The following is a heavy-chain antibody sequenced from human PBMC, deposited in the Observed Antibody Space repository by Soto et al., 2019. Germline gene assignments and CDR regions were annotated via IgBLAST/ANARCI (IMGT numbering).Heavy chain of an antibody. CDR1: GFTFNSYA. V-gene: IGHV3-30-3*01. CDR2: ISYDGSNK. CDR3: ARVHSSGWEAYFDY. D-gene: IGHD6-19*01. Sequence: QVQLVESGGGVVQPGKSLRLSCAASGFTFNSYAMHWVRQAPGKGLEWVAVISYDGSNKYYADSVKGRFTISRDNSKNTLYLQMNSLRAEDTAVYYCARVHSSGWEAYFDYWGQGTLVTVSS. J-gene: IGHJ4*02.